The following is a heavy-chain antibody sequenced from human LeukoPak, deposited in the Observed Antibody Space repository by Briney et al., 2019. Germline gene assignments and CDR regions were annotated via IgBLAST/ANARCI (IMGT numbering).Heavy chain of an antibody. J-gene: IGHJ2*01. CDR3: AIQKTYYYGSGRSYWYFDL. Sequence: SETLSLTCSVSGDSISSGDYYWSWIRQPPGKGLEWIGYIHYSGSTYYRPSLKSRVSMSVDTSKNQFSLKLSSVTAADTAVYYCAIQKTYYYGSGRSYWYFDLWGRGTLVTVSS. V-gene: IGHV4-30-4*08. CDR2: IHYSGST. CDR1: GDSISSGDYY. D-gene: IGHD3-10*01.